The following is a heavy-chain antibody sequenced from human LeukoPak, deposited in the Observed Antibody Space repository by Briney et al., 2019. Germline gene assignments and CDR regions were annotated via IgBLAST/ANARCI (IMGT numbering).Heavy chain of an antibody. V-gene: IGHV4-61*02. CDR3: ARDRGTFDY. CDR2: IYTSGST. Sequence: SETLSLTCTVSGGSISSGSYYWSWIRQPAGKGLEWIGRIYTSGSTDYNPSLKSRVTISVDTSKNQFSLKLSSVTAADTAVYYCARDRGTFDYWGQGTLVTVSS. J-gene: IGHJ4*02. CDR1: GGSISSGSYY.